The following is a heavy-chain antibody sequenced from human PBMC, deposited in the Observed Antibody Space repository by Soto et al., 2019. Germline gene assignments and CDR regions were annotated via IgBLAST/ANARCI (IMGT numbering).Heavy chain of an antibody. CDR2: IYYSGST. V-gene: IGHV4-59*08. D-gene: IGHD4-17*01. Sequence: PSETLSLTCTVSGVSISSYYWSWIRQPPGKGLEWIGYIYYSGSTNYNPSLKSRVTISVDTPKNQFSLKLSSVTAADTAVYYCARHGRGYGDYVFDYWGQGTLVTVSS. J-gene: IGHJ4*02. CDR3: ARHGRGYGDYVFDY. CDR1: GVSISSYY.